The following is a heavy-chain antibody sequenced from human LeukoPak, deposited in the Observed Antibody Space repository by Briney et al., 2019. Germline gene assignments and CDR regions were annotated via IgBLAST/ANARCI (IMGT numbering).Heavy chain of an antibody. D-gene: IGHD6-13*01. J-gene: IGHJ6*02. CDR2: INPNSGGT. V-gene: IGHV1-2*02. CDR1: GSTFTGYY. CDR3: ARNAAAAGTGYYYYGMDV. Sequence: ASVKVSCKASGSTFTGYYMHWVRQAPGQGLEWMGWINPNSGGTNYAQTSQGRVNMTRDTSIRTAYMELSRLRSDDTAVYYCARNAAAAGTGYYYYGMDVWGQGTTVTVSS.